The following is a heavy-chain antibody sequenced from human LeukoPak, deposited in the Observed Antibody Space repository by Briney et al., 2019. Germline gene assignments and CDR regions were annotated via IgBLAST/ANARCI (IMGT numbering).Heavy chain of an antibody. CDR1: GGSISSGDYY. Sequence: NPSETLSLTCTVSGGSISSGDYYWSWIRQPPGKGLEWIGYIYYSGSTYYNPSLKSRVTISVDTSKNQFSLKLSSVTAADTAVYYCARHGGTRVTLVQVYYFDYWGQGTLVTVSS. J-gene: IGHJ4*02. CDR2: IYYSGST. D-gene: IGHD4-11*01. V-gene: IGHV4-30-4*08. CDR3: ARHGGTRVTLVQVYYFDY.